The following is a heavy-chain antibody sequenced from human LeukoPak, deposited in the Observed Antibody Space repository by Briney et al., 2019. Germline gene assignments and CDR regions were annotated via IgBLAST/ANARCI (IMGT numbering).Heavy chain of an antibody. D-gene: IGHD6-13*01. CDR1: GYTFTGYY. Sequence: ASVKVSCKASGYTFTGYYMHWVRQAPGQGLEWMGWINPNSGGTNYAQKFQGRVTITRDTSISTAYMELGRLRSDDTAVYYCPRGLPRYSSSWYDGYYYYYMDVWGKGTTVTISS. CDR3: PRGLPRYSSSWYDGYYYYYMDV. V-gene: IGHV1-2*02. CDR2: INPNSGGT. J-gene: IGHJ6*03.